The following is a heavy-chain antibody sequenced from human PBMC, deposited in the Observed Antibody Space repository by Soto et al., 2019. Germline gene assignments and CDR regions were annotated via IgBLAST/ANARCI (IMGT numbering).Heavy chain of an antibody. CDR2: IYSGGST. Sequence: PGGSLRLSCAASGFTVSSNYMSWVRQAPGKGLEWVSVIYSGGSTYYADSVKGRFTISRDNSKNTLYLQMNSLRAEDTAVYYCARDLAAATDAFDIWGQGTMVTVSS. J-gene: IGHJ3*02. D-gene: IGHD6-25*01. CDR3: ARDLAAATDAFDI. CDR1: GFTVSSNY. V-gene: IGHV3-66*01.